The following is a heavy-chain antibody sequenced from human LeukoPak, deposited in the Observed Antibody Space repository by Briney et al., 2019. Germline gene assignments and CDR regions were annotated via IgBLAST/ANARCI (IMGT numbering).Heavy chain of an antibody. J-gene: IGHJ4*02. CDR1: GGSISSGDYY. CDR3: ARAIAVAGTWVDY. V-gene: IGHV4-30-4*08. CDR2: IYYSGST. D-gene: IGHD6-19*01. Sequence: SETLSLTCTVSGGSISSGDYYWSWLRQPPGKGLEWIGYIYYSGSTYSNPSLKSRVTISVDTSKNQFSLKLSSVTAADTAVYYCARAIAVAGTWVDYWGQGTLVTVSS.